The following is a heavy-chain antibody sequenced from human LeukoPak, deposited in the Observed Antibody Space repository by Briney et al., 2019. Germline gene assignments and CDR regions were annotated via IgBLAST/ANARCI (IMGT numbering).Heavy chain of an antibody. CDR2: IYYSGST. Sequence: KPSETLSLTCTVSGGSISSYYWSWIRQPPGKGLEWIGYIYYSGSTNYNPSLRSRVTISVDTSKNQFSLKLSSVTAADTAVYYRARGGNYGDYDGYFDYWGQGTLVTVSS. CDR1: GGSISSYY. D-gene: IGHD4-17*01. CDR3: ARGGNYGDYDGYFDY. J-gene: IGHJ4*02. V-gene: IGHV4-59*08.